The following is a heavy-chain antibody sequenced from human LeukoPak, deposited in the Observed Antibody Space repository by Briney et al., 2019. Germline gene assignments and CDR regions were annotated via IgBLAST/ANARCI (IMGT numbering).Heavy chain of an antibody. CDR2: ISGRGDST. V-gene: IGHV3-23*01. CDR3: ANSPRYYYDSSGYYFHY. Sequence: GGSLRLSCAASGFTVSSDYMSWVRQAPGKGLEWVSTISGRGDSTYYADSVKGRFTISRDNSKNTLYLQMNSLRAEDTAVYYCANSPRYYYDSSGYYFHYWGQGTLVTVSS. J-gene: IGHJ4*02. CDR1: GFTVSSDY. D-gene: IGHD3-22*01.